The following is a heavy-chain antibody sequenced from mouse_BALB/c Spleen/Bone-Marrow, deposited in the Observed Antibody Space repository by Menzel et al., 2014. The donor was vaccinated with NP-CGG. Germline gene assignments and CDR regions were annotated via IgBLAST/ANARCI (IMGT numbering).Heavy chain of an antibody. J-gene: IGHJ3*01. CDR3: ARLDLCAC. Sequence: EVQLQQSGAELVKPGASVKLSCTASGFNIKDSYLHWVKQRPEQGLEWIGRIDPANGNTKYDPKFQGKATITADTSTNTAHLRLSSLTSEDTAVYYCARLDLCACWGRGTRVTVSA. CDR2: IDPANGNT. CDR1: GFNIKDSY. V-gene: IGHV14-3*02.